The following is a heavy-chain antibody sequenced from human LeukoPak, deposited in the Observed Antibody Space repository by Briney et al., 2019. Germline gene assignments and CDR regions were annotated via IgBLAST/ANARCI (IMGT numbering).Heavy chain of an antibody. V-gene: IGHV4-59*01. CDR3: ARASKELQFDY. J-gene: IGHJ4*02. Sequence: PSETLSLTCTVSGGSISSYYWSWIRQPPGKGLEWIGYIYYSGSTNYNPSLKSRVTISVDTSKNRFSLKLSSVTAADTAVYYCARASKELQFDYWGQGTLVTVSS. D-gene: IGHD1-26*01. CDR1: GGSISSYY. CDR2: IYYSGST.